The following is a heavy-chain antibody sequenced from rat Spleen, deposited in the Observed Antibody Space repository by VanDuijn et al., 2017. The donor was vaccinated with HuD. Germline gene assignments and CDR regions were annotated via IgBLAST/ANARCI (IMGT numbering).Heavy chain of an antibody. CDR2: INYSGST. CDR3: ARPNSGYDY. D-gene: IGHD4-3*01. J-gene: IGHJ2*01. V-gene: IGHV3-1*01. Sequence: EVQLQESGPGLVKPSQSLSLTCSVTGDSISSNFWGWIRKFPGNEMEWMGYINYSGSTGYNPSLKSRISITRDTSKNQFFLQLNSVTTEDTATYYCARPNSGYDYWGQGVMVTVSS. CDR1: GDSISSNF.